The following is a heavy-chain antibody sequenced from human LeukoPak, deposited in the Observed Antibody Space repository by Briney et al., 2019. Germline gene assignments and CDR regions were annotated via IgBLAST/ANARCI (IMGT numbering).Heavy chain of an antibody. Sequence: GESLKISCKGSAYSFTTYWIGWVRQMPGKGLEWMGIIYAGDSDTRYSPSFQGQVTISVDKSISTAYLQWSSLKASDTAMYYCVRARYCSGGNCYAEYWGQGTLVTVSS. CDR1: AYSFTTYW. J-gene: IGHJ4*02. CDR2: IYAGDSDT. CDR3: VRARYCSGGNCYAEY. V-gene: IGHV5-51*01. D-gene: IGHD2-15*01.